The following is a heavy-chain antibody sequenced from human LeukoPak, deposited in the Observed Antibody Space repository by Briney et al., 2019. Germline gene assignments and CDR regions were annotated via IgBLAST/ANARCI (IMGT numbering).Heavy chain of an antibody. D-gene: IGHD5-18*01. CDR3: AKEGQLWLFNWFDP. Sequence: SGGSLRLSCAASGFTFSSYGMHWVRQAPGKGLEWVAVISYDGSNKYYADSVKGRFTISRDNSKNTLYLQMNSLRAEDTAVYYCAKEGQLWLFNWFDPWGQGTLVTVSS. CDR2: ISYDGSNK. CDR1: GFTFSSYG. J-gene: IGHJ5*02. V-gene: IGHV3-30*18.